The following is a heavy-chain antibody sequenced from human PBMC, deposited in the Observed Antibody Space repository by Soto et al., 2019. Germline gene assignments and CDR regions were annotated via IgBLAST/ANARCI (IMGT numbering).Heavy chain of an antibody. CDR1: GFISSNNC. D-gene: IGHD5-12*01. J-gene: IGHJ6*02. CDR3: ARDTAGYPVGYYYGMDV. V-gene: IGHV3-33*08. Sequence: SLILSCIVSGFISSNNCMHWVIKTPGNGLEWVAFMSSDGSDTFYADSVKGRFTISGDNSKNSLYLQMNSLRAEDTAVYYCARDTAGYPVGYYYGMDVWGQGTTVTVSS. CDR2: MSSDGSDT.